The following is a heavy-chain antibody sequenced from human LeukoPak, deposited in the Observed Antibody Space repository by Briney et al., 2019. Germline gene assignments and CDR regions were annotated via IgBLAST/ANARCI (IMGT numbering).Heavy chain of an antibody. V-gene: IGHV3-23*01. Sequence: GGSLRLSCVASGFSFGNTAMNWVRQGPGKRLEWVSAISGRTDRTFYADSVEGRFTISRDTSKNTVYLQMTALRAEDTAVSYCAREIGVPGSFDPWGQGTLVTVSS. J-gene: IGHJ5*02. CDR2: ISGRTDRT. CDR3: AREIGVPGSFDP. CDR1: GFSFGNTA. D-gene: IGHD2-8*01.